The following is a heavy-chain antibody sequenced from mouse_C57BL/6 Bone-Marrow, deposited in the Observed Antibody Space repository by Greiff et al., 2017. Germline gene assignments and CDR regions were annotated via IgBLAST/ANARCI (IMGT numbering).Heavy chain of an antibody. D-gene: IGHD2-5*01. CDR3: ARPYYSNHWYFDV. CDR1: GYTFTSYW. CDR2: IYPGSGST. J-gene: IGHJ1*03. V-gene: IGHV1-55*01. Sequence: QVQLKQPGAELVKPGASVKMSCKASGYTFTSYWITWVKQRPGQGLEWIGDIYPGSGSTNYNEKFKSKATLTVDTSSSTAYMQLSSLTSEDSAVYYCARPYYSNHWYFDVWGTGTTVTVSS.